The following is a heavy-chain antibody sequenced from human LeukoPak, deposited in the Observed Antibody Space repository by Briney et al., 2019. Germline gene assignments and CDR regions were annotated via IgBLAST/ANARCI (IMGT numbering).Heavy chain of an antibody. V-gene: IGHV4-30-2*01. D-gene: IGHD2-2*01. CDR2: IYHSGST. J-gene: IGHJ6*03. CDR1: GGSISSGGYY. CDR3: ARVLEVVPAAAPNCYMDV. Sequence: SSETLSLTCTVSGGSISSGGYYWSWIRQPPGKGLEWIGYIYHSGSTYYNPSLKSRVTISVDRSKNQFSLKLSSVTAADTAVYYCARVLEVVPAAAPNCYMDVWGKGTTVTVSS.